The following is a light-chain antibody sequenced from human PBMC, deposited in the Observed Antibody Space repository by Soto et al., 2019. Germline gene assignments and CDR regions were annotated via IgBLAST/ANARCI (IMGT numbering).Light chain of an antibody. CDR2: DTS. CDR1: TGAVTSGHY. J-gene: IGLJ1*01. V-gene: IGLV7-46*01. Sequence: QAVVTQEPSLTVSPGGTVTLTCGSSTGAVTSGHYHYWFQQKPGQAPRTLIYDTSNKHSWTPARFSGSLLGGKDVLTLSSAQTEDEAEYYCLLSYSGAGVFGTGTKLTAL. CDR3: LLSYSGAGV.